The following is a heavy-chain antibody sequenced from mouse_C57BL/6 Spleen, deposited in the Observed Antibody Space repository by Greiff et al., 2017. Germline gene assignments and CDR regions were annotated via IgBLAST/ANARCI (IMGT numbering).Heavy chain of an antibody. CDR3: ARDNNWPYYFDY. V-gene: IGHV5-4*01. Sequence: EVQLVESGGGLVKPGGSLKLSCAASGFTFSSYAMSWVRQTPEKRLGWVATISDGGSYTYYPDHVKSRFTISRENAKNNLDLQMSHLKSEDTAIDYCARDNNWPYYFDYWGQGTTLTVSS. D-gene: IGHD4-1*02. CDR2: ISDGGSYT. J-gene: IGHJ2*01. CDR1: GFTFSSYA.